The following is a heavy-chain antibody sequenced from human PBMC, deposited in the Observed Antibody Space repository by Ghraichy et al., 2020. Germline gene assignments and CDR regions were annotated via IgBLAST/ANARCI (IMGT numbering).Heavy chain of an antibody. D-gene: IGHD1-26*01. CDR3: ARGGIVGAKKPDY. CDR1: GYTFTTYS. V-gene: IGHV1-18*01. Sequence: ASVKVSCKTSGYTFTTYSTHWVRQAPGQGLEWMGWISAYNGDSNYAQKFQGRVTMTTDTSTSTAYMELTSLRPDDTAVYYCARGGIVGAKKPDYWGQGTLVKVSS. CDR2: ISAYNGDS. J-gene: IGHJ4*02.